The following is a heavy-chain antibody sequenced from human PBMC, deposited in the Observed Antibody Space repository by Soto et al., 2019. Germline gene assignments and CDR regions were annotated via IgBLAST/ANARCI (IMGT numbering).Heavy chain of an antibody. D-gene: IGHD2-15*01. Sequence: EVQLVESGGGLVQPGGSLRLSCAASGFTFSSYAMHWVRQAPGKGLEYVSAISSNGGSTYYANSVKGRFTISRDNSKNTLYLQMGSLRAEDMAVYYCARDGKVVAATYWYFDLWGRGTLVTVSS. CDR3: ARDGKVVAATYWYFDL. J-gene: IGHJ2*01. V-gene: IGHV3-64*01. CDR2: ISSNGGST. CDR1: GFTFSSYA.